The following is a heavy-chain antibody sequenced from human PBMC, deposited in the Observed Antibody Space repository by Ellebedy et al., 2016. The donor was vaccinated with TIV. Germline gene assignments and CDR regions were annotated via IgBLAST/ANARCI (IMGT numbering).Heavy chain of an antibody. D-gene: IGHD6-13*01. CDR2: LNPDSRDT. CDR1: GYTFPNYD. V-gene: IGHV1-8*03. CDR3: ARVVAAAGGFYFNNGMDI. Sequence: AASVKVSCKASGYTFPNYDINWVRQATGQGLEWMGWLNPDSRDTVYTQQFQGRVTFTRDTSITTAYMDLSSLRSEDTAVYCCARVVAAAGGFYFNNGMDIWGQGTTVTVSS. J-gene: IGHJ6*02.